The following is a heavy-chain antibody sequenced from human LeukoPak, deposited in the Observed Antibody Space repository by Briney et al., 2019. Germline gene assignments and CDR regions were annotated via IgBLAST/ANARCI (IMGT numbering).Heavy chain of an antibody. CDR3: ARGSYSSSWYDNNAFDY. J-gene: IGHJ4*02. D-gene: IGHD6-13*01. Sequence: GGSLRLSCAASGFTFTSESMNWVRQAPGKGLVWVSRINSDGSSTSYADSVKGRFTISRDNAKNTLYLQMNSLRAEDTAVYYCARGSYSSSWYDNNAFDYWGQGTLVTVSS. CDR1: GFTFTSES. CDR2: INSDGSST. V-gene: IGHV3-74*01.